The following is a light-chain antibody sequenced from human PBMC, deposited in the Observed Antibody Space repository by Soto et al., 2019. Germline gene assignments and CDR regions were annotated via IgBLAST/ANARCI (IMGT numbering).Light chain of an antibody. CDR3: LHYDNSPLYT. CDR1: QSVSSSS. CDR2: GAS. V-gene: IGKV3-20*01. Sequence: EIVLTQSPGTLSLSPGERATLSCRASQSVSSSSLAWYQQTPGQAPRLLIYGASSRATGIPDRFRGNGSGADFSLTISRLQPEDFAVYYCLHYDNSPLYTFGQGTKLEIK. J-gene: IGKJ2*01.